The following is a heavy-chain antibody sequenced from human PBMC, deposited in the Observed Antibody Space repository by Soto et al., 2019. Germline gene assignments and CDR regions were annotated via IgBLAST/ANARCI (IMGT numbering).Heavy chain of an antibody. CDR1: GYTFTDYA. D-gene: IGHD6-13*01. V-gene: IGHV1-3*01. J-gene: IGHJ4*02. CDR3: VRVGYSSTN. Sequence: QVQLVQSGAEVKKPGASVKVSCKASGYTFTDYAIHWLRQAPGQRLEWMGWINAGNGNTKYSQKFQDRVTITRDTSASTAYMELSSLTSEDTAVYYCVRVGYSSTNWGQGTLVTVSS. CDR2: INAGNGNT.